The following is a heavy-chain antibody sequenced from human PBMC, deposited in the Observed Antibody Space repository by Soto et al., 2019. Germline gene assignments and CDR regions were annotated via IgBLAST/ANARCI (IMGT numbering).Heavy chain of an antibody. Sequence: EVQLVESGGGLVQPGGSLRLSCAISEFTFSTYWMTWVRQAPGKGLEWVANIKQDGGEKNYLESVRGRFIISRDNAKKSLYLEMNSLRAEDTGVYYCAGGSGWESDSWGQGTLVTVSA. CDR1: EFTFSTYW. CDR3: AGGSGWESDS. CDR2: IKQDGGEK. J-gene: IGHJ4*02. D-gene: IGHD6-19*01. V-gene: IGHV3-7*05.